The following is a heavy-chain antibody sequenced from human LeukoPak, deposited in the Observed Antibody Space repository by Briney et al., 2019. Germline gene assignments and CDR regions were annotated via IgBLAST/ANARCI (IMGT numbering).Heavy chain of an antibody. J-gene: IGHJ4*02. CDR2: ISGSGGST. D-gene: IGHD6-25*01. Sequence: GGSLRLSCAASGFIISSYVMSWVRQAPGKGLEWVSAISGSGGSTYYADSVKGRITISRDNAKNTVYLQMKSLRAEDTAVYYCARGYSSGSRIDYWGQGTLVTVSS. CDR1: GFIISSYV. CDR3: ARGYSSGSRIDY. V-gene: IGHV3-23*01.